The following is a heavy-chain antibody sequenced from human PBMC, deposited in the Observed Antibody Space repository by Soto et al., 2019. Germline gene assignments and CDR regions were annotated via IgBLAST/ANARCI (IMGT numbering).Heavy chain of an antibody. Sequence: EVQLLESGGGLVQPVGSLRLSCATAGFTFNSYVMSWVRQAPGKGLEWVSITSGGGGTTYYADSVKGRFAISRDNSKNTLYLEMNSLRAEDTGVYFCAKRYHTTTSCFDYWGQGTLVTVS. V-gene: IGHV3-23*01. CDR3: AKRYHTTTSCFDY. J-gene: IGHJ4*02. CDR1: GFTFNSYV. CDR2: TSGGGGTT. D-gene: IGHD2-2*01.